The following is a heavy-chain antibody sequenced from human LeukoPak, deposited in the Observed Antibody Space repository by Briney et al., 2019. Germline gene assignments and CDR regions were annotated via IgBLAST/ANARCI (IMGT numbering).Heavy chain of an antibody. CDR2: IIPILGTA. V-gene: IGHV1-69*13. CDR1: RGTFISYA. D-gene: IGHD2-2*02. Sequence: GASVKVSCKASRGTFISYAISWVRQAPGQGLEWMGGIIPILGTANYAQKFQGRVTITADEFTSTAYMELSSLRSEDTAVYYCARDRPGRYCSSTRCYMASPFDPWGQGTLVTVSS. J-gene: IGHJ5*02. CDR3: ARDRPGRYCSSTRCYMASPFDP.